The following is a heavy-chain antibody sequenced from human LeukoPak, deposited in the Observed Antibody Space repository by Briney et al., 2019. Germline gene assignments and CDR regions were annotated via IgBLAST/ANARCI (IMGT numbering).Heavy chain of an antibody. Sequence: PGGSLRLSCAASGFTFSSYSMNWVRQAPGKGLEWVSSISSSSSYIYYADSVKGRFTISRDNAKNSLYLQMNSLRAEDTAVYYCARDRDYDSSGYYFYYYYYGMDVWGQGTTVTVSS. CDR2: ISSSSSYI. V-gene: IGHV3-21*01. CDR1: GFTFSSYS. CDR3: ARDRDYDSSGYYFYYYYYGMDV. J-gene: IGHJ6*02. D-gene: IGHD3-22*01.